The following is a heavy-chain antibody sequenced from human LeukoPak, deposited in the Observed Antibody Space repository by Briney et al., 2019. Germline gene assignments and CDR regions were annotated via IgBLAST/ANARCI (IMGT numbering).Heavy chain of an antibody. CDR1: GYTFTSYG. Sequence: ASVKVSCKASGYTFTSYGLTWVRQAPGQGLEWTGWISGYNGNTKYAEKFQGRVTMATDTSTSTAYMELTSLRSEDTAVYYCAEDSSMVTTRAPYYYYYLDVWGQGTTVTVSS. D-gene: IGHD4-17*01. CDR3: AEDSSMVTTRAPYYYYYLDV. J-gene: IGHJ6*02. CDR2: ISGYNGNT. V-gene: IGHV1-18*01.